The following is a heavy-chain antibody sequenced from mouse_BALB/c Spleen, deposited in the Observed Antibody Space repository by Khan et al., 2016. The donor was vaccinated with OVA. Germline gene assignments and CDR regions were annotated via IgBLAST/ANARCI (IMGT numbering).Heavy chain of an antibody. CDR3: AGSVTITTVVATDFDY. D-gene: IGHD1-1*01. V-gene: IGHV3-2*02. CDR2: ISYSGRT. J-gene: IGHJ2*01. Sequence: QLEESGPGPVNPSQSLSLTCTVTGYSITSDYAWNWIRQFPGNKLEWMGYISYSGRTSYNPSLQSRISNTRDTSKNQVFLHLNSVTTANTATYFDAGSVTITTVVATDFDYWGQGTTLTVSS. CDR1: GYSITSDYA.